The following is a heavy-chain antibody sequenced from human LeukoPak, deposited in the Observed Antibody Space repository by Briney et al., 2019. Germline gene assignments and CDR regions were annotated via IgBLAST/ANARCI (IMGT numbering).Heavy chain of an antibody. J-gene: IGHJ4*02. V-gene: IGHV1-18*01. CDR1: GYAFSTSG. D-gene: IGHD6-19*01. Sequence: GASVTVSCKASGYAFSTSGISWVRQAPGQGLEWMGWISNYNGHTKYAQKFQGRVTMTTDTSTSTAYMELTSLTSDDTAVYYCARDKDLGAVAGTFDYWGQGTLLTVSS. CDR2: ISNYNGHT. CDR3: ARDKDLGAVAGTFDY.